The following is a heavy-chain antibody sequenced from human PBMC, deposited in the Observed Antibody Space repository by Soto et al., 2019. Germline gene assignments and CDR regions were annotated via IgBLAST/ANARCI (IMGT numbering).Heavy chain of an antibody. V-gene: IGHV1-2*02. CDR3: ARGERNVVVPAAIRYYYYYGMDV. Sequence: QVQLVQSGAEVKKPGASVKVSCKASGYTFTGYYMHWVRQAPGQGLEWMGWINPNSGGTNYAQKFQGRVTMTRDTSTSTVYMELSSLRSEDTAVYYCARGERNVVVPAAIRYYYYYGMDVWGQGTTVTVSS. CDR2: INPNSGGT. CDR1: GYTFTGYY. D-gene: IGHD2-2*01. J-gene: IGHJ6*02.